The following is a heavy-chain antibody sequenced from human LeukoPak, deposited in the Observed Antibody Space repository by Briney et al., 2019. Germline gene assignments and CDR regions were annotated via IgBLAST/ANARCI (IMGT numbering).Heavy chain of an antibody. D-gene: IGHD2-15*01. CDR1: GGSISSSSYY. CDR2: IYYSGST. CDR3: ARHPCSGGSCPLDYYYYYGMDV. Sequence: SETLSLTCTVSGGSISSSSYYWGWIPQPPGKGLEWIGSIYYSGSTYYNPSLKSRVTISVDTSKNQFSLKLRSVTAADTAVYYCARHPCSGGSCPLDYYYYYGMDVWGQGTTVTVSS. J-gene: IGHJ6*02. V-gene: IGHV4-39*01.